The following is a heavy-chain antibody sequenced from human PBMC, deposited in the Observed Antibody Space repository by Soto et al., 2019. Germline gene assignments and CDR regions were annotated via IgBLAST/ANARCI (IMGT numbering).Heavy chain of an antibody. CDR1: GGTFSSYA. D-gene: IGHD5-18*01. Sequence: WASVKVSFKASGGTFSSYAVSWVRQAPGQGLEWMGGIIPIFGTANYAQKFQGRVTITADESASTAYMELSSLRSEDTAVYYCARDKGPGYSYGRGTGDYWGQGTLVTVSS. J-gene: IGHJ4*02. CDR2: IIPIFGTA. CDR3: ARDKGPGYSYGRGTGDY. V-gene: IGHV1-69*13.